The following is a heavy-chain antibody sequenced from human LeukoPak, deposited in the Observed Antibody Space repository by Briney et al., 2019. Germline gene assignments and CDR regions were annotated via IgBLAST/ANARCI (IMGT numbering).Heavy chain of an antibody. CDR1: GFTFSGYW. J-gene: IGHJ4*02. CDR2: VNGDGSST. V-gene: IGHV3-74*01. Sequence: GGSLRLSCAASGFTFSGYWMHWVRQAPGKGLVWVSRVNGDGSSTTYADSVKGRFTVSRDNARNTLYLQMNSLRAEGTAVYYCARISSRDYFDYWGQGTLVTVSS. CDR3: ARISSRDYFDY. D-gene: IGHD2-2*01.